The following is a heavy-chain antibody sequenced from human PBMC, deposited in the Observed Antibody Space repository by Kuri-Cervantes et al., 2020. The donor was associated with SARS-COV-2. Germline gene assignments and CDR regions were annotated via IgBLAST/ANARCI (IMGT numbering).Heavy chain of an antibody. CDR1: GFTFSSYS. V-gene: IGHV3-21*01. D-gene: IGHD3-10*01. J-gene: IGHJ3*02. CDR2: ISSSSSYI. Sequence: GGSLRLSWAAYGFTFSSYSMNWVRQAPGKGMEWVSPISSSSSYIYYADSVKGRFTISRDNAKNSLYLQMSSLRAEDTAVYYCARDRPSNYYGSGSSLDAFDIWGQGTMVTVSS. CDR3: ARDRPSNYYGSGSSLDAFDI.